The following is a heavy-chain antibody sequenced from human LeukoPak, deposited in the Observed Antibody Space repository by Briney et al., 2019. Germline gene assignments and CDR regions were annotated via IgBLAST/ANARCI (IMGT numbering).Heavy chain of an antibody. D-gene: IGHD3-22*01. Sequence: GGSLRLSCSASGFTFRSYVMYWVSQAPGKGLEYVSVISSNGGSTNYADSVKGRFTISRDNSKNTPYLQMSSLRAEDTAVYYCVKGNNYDSSGYQFDYWGQGTLVTVSS. J-gene: IGHJ4*02. V-gene: IGHV3-64D*06. CDR2: ISSNGGST. CDR1: GFTFRSYV. CDR3: VKGNNYDSSGYQFDY.